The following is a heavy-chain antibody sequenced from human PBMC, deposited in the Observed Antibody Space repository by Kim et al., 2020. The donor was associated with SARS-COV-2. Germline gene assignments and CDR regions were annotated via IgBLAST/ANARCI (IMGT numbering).Heavy chain of an antibody. CDR3: AREKVTTFRFNSYYYGMDV. D-gene: IGHD4-17*01. J-gene: IGHJ6*02. Sequence: GRFTISRDNAKNSLYLQMNSLRDEDTAVYYCAREKVTTFRFNSYYYGMDVWGQGTTVTVSS. V-gene: IGHV3-11*01.